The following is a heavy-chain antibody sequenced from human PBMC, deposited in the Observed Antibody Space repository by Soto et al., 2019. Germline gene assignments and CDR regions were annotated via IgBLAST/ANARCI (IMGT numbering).Heavy chain of an antibody. CDR1: GFSLTTSC. J-gene: IGHJ1*01. CDR3: ASSGLVYFVEYFPICEH. V-gene: IGHV3-33*01. CDR2: IWFYVSNQ. D-gene: IGHD3-10*01. Sequence: PWGSLRLSCAASGFSLTTSCMHWVRQDPGKGLEWVALIWFYVSNQYYADSVRGRFTISRDISKKTLYLQMSNLRAEDTAVYYCASSGLVYFVEYFPICEHWGNG.